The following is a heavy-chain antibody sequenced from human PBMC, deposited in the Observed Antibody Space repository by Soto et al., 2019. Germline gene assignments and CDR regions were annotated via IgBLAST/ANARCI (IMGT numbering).Heavy chain of an antibody. V-gene: IGHV3-66*01. CDR1: GFTVSSNY. CDR3: ARDNGDYWGYFDY. CDR2: IYSGGST. J-gene: IGHJ4*02. Sequence: EVQLVESGGGLVQPGGSLRLSCAASGFTVSSNYMSWVRQAPGKGLEWVSVIYSGGSTYYADSVKGRFTISRDNSKNTLYLHMNSLRAEDTAVYYCARDNGDYWGYFDYWGQGTLVTVSS. D-gene: IGHD4-17*01.